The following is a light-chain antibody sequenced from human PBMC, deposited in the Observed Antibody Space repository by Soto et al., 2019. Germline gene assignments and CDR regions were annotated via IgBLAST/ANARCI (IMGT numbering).Light chain of an antibody. J-gene: IGKJ2*01. CDR2: GAS. CDR1: QSVSSTY. Sequence: EIVLTQSPGTLSLSPGERATLSCRASQSVSSTYLAWYQQKPGQAPRLLIYGASIRATGVPDRFSGSGSGTDFTLTISRLEPEDVAVYYCQQYGSSPYTFGHGTKLEIK. V-gene: IGKV3-20*01. CDR3: QQYGSSPYT.